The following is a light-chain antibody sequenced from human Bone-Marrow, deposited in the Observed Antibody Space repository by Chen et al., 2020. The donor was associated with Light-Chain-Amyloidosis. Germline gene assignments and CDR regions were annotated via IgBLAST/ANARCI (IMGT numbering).Light chain of an antibody. CDR2: RDT. J-gene: IGLJ2*01. CDR3: QSADSSGTYEVI. Sequence: SYELTQPPSVSVSPGPTARITCSGDDLPTKYAYWYRQKPGQAPVLVIHRDTERPSGISERFSGSSSGKTATLTISGGQAEDEADDHCQSADSSGTYEVIFGGGTKLTVL. V-gene: IGLV3-25*03. CDR1: DLPTKY.